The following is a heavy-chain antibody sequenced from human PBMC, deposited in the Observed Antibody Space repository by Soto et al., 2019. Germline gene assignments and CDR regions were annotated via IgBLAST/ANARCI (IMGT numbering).Heavy chain of an antibody. Sequence: QVQLVESGGGVVQPGRSLRLSCVASGFTFRSYGMHWVRQAPGKGLEWVAVISFGASEKYYADSVKGRFTISRDNSKITLYMQMNGLRVEDTAVYYCARVTSDRGYYYFAMDVWGQGTTVTVSS. J-gene: IGHJ6*02. CDR3: ARVTSDRGYYYFAMDV. CDR2: ISFGASEK. D-gene: IGHD3-10*01. V-gene: IGHV3-30*03. CDR1: GFTFRSYG.